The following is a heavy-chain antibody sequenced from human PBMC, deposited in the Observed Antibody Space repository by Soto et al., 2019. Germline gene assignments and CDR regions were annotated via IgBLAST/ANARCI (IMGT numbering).Heavy chain of an antibody. CDR2: INPKTAAT. CDR3: ARIKWGLDYYSGMDV. D-gene: IGHD1-26*01. V-gene: IGHV1-2*02. J-gene: IGHJ6*02. Sequence: QVQLVQSGAEVKKSGASVKVSCKASGYTVSDYFIQWLRQAPGQGLEWVAWINPKTAATNYAKKFQDRVTLTSDTSFSTAYLELTRLRPDDTAVYYCARIKWGLDYYSGMDVWGQGTAVTVSS. CDR1: GYTVSDYF.